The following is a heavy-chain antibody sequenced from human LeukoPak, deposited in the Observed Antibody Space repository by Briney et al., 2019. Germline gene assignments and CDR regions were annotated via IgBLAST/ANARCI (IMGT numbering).Heavy chain of an antibody. V-gene: IGHV3-9*01. CDR3: AKDINSGTTVEHFAS. CDR1: GFTFDDYA. J-gene: IGHJ4*02. D-gene: IGHD1-1*01. CDR2: ISWNSDQI. Sequence: GRSLRLSCVASGFTFDDYAMHWVRQAPGKGLEWVSGISWNSDQIAYADSMKGRFTISRDNAKNSLYLQMNSLRADDTAFYYCAKDINSGTTVEHFASWGQGTLVTVSS.